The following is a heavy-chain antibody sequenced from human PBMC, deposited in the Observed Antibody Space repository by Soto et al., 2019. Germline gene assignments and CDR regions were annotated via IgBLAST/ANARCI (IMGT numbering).Heavy chain of an antibody. CDR1: GASISGSYYY. CDR2: VFYTGFT. V-gene: IGHV4-39*01. J-gene: IGHJ4*02. D-gene: IGHD1-20*01. CDR3: ATSQKGYNWNYFDH. Sequence: SETLYLTCAGSGASISGSYYYWAWLRQSPGKGPEWIGGVFYTGFTSCNPSLESRVSVSVDTSKSQFSLKLSAVTAADTAVYYCATSQKGYNWNYFDHWGQGALVTVSS.